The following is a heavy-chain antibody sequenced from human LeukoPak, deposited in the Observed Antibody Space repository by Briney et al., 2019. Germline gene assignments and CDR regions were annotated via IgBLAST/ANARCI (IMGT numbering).Heavy chain of an antibody. CDR3: AREPSPRYCSSTSCYPIDY. D-gene: IGHD2-2*01. CDR2: ISSSSRTI. CDR1: GFTFSSYS. V-gene: IGHV3-48*04. Sequence: GGSLRLSCAASGFTFSSYSMNWVRQAPGKGLEWVSYISSSSRTIYYADSVKGRFTISRDNAKNSLYLQMNSLRAEDTAVYYCAREPSPRYCSSTSCYPIDYWGQGTLVTVSS. J-gene: IGHJ4*02.